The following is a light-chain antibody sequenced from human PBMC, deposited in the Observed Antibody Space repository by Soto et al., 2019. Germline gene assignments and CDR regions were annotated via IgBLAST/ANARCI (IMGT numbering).Light chain of an antibody. V-gene: IGKV3-20*01. CDR1: QSVSNNY. CDR3: QSNGSPGT. CDR2: GAS. J-gene: IGKJ4*02. Sequence: EIVLTQSPGTLSLSPGERATLSCRASQSVSNNYLAWYQQKPGQAPRLLIYGASNRATGIPDRFSGSGSGTDFTLTISRLEPEDIAVYYSQSNGSPGTFG.